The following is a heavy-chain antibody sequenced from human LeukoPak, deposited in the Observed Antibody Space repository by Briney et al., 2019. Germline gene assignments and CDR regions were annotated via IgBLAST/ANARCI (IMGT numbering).Heavy chain of an antibody. CDR3: ARHANRAKYDGSGYYFSYVNY. CDR1: GYSFTSYW. V-gene: IGHV5-51*01. D-gene: IGHD3-22*01. CDR2: IYPGDSDT. J-gene: IGHJ4*02. Sequence: GESLKISCKGSGYSFTSYWIGWVRQMPGKGLEWMGIIYPGDSDTRYSPSFQGQVTISADKSISTAYLQWSSLKASDTAMYYCARHANRAKYDGSGYYFSYVNYWGQGTLVTVSS.